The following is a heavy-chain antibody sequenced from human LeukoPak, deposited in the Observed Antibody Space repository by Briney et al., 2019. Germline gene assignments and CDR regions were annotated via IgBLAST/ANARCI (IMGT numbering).Heavy chain of an antibody. Sequence: SETLSLTCTVSGGSISSYYWSWIRQPPGKGLEWIGYIYYSGSTNYNPSLKSRVTISVDTSKNQFSLKLSSVTAADTAVYYCARAPDSDFDWFYWYFDLWGRGTLVTVSS. J-gene: IGHJ2*01. D-gene: IGHD3-9*01. CDR1: GGSISSYY. CDR3: ARAPDSDFDWFYWYFDL. V-gene: IGHV4-59*01. CDR2: IYYSGST.